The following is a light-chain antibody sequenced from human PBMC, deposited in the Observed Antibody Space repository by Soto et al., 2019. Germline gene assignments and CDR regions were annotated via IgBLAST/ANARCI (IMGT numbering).Light chain of an antibody. V-gene: IGKV3-15*01. CDR2: GAS. CDR1: QSISSN. Sequence: EIVMTQSPATLSVSPGERATLSCRASQSISSNLAWYQQKPDQAPRLLIYGASTRATGFPARFSGSGSGTDFTLTISSLQSEDFAVYYCQQFNNWPLTFGGGTKVDIK. CDR3: QQFNNWPLT. J-gene: IGKJ4*01.